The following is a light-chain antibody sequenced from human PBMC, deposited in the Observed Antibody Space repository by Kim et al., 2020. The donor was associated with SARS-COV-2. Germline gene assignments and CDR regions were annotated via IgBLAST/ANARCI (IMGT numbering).Light chain of an antibody. CDR1: SGSIASNY. CDR2: EDN. V-gene: IGLV6-57*04. Sequence: LTQPHSVSESPGKMVTISCTRSSGSIASNYVQWYQQRPGSAPTTVIYEDNQRPSGVPDRFSGSIDSSSNSASLTISGLKTEDEADYYCQSYDSSNRWVFGGGTQLTVL. J-gene: IGLJ3*02. CDR3: QSYDSSNRWV.